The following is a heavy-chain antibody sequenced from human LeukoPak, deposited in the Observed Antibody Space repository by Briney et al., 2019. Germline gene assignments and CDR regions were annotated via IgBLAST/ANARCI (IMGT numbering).Heavy chain of an antibody. Sequence: GGSLRLSSAASGFTFSSYAMSWVRQAPGKRLERVSAISGSGGSTYYADSVKGRFTISSDDSKNTLYLQMNSLRAEDTAVYYCAKDLFREELPNAFDIWGQGTMVTVSS. CDR2: ISGSGGST. CDR3: AKDLFREELPNAFDI. D-gene: IGHD1-7*01. CDR1: GFTFSSYA. J-gene: IGHJ3*02. V-gene: IGHV3-23*01.